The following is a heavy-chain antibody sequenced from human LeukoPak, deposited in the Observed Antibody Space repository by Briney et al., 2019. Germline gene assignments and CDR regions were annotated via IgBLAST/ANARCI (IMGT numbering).Heavy chain of an antibody. CDR2: ISYDGSNK. J-gene: IGHJ4*02. CDR1: GFTFSSYA. D-gene: IGHD1-26*01. Sequence: GGSLRLSCAASGFTFSSYAMHWVRQAPGKGLEWVAVISYDGSNKYYADSVKGRFTISRDNSKNTLYLQMNSLRAEDTAVYYCARDGWENYYFDYWGQGTLVTVSS. CDR3: ARDGWENYYFDY. V-gene: IGHV3-30-3*01.